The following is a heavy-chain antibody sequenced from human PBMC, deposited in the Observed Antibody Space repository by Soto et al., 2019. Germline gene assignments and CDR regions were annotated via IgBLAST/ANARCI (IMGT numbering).Heavy chain of an antibody. J-gene: IGHJ6*02. CDR1: GYTLTELA. Sequence: ASVEVSCKFSGYTLTELAMHWVRQAPGKGLEWMGGFDPEDGETIYAQKFQGRVTMTEDTSTDTAYMELSSLRSEDTAVYYCATFFSSSSVYYYYGMDVWAQGTTVTVSS. V-gene: IGHV1-24*01. CDR3: ATFFSSSSVYYYYGMDV. CDR2: FDPEDGET. D-gene: IGHD6-6*01.